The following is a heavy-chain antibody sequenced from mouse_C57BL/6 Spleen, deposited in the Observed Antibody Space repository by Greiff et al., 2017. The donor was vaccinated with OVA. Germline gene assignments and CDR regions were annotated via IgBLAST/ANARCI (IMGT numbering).Heavy chain of an antibody. CDR1: GFSLTSYA. D-gene: IGHD2-4*01. J-gene: IGHJ1*03. Sequence: VMLVESGPGLVAPSQSLSITCTVSGFSLTSYAISWVRQPPGKGLEWLGVIWTGGGTNYNSALKSRLSISKDNSKSQVFLKMNSLQTDDTARYYCASIYYDYDREGFWYFDVWGTGTTVTVSS. V-gene: IGHV2-9-1*01. CDR2: IWTGGGT. CDR3: ASIYYDYDREGFWYFDV.